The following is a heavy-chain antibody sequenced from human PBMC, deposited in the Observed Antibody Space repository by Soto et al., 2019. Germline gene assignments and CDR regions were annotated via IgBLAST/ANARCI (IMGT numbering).Heavy chain of an antibody. D-gene: IGHD3-3*01. CDR2: ISGSGGST. CDR1: GFTFSSYA. V-gene: IGHV3-23*01. CDR3: AKDSYYDFWSGYFSGPHYYGMDV. Sequence: PGGSLRLSCAASGFTFSSYAMTWVRQAPGKGLEWVSAISGSGGSTYYADSVKGRFTISRDNSKNTLYLQMNSLRAEDTAVYYCAKDSYYDFWSGYFSGPHYYGMDVWGQGTTVTVSS. J-gene: IGHJ6*02.